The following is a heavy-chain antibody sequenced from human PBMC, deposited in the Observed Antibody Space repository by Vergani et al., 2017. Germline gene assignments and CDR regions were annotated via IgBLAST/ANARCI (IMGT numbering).Heavy chain of an antibody. CDR3: ARRAERWEMLLRDDFDV. CDR2: INHSGTI. V-gene: IGHV4-34*01. CDR1: GGSLSGYY. D-gene: IGHD2-15*01. Sequence: QVQLQQWGPGLLKPSETLSLTCAVYGGSLSGYYWSWIRLAPGKGLEWIGEINHSGTINYNPTLKSPFNVSIDTSRDHFSLKLRSVTAADTAVYFCARRAERWEMLLRDDFDVWGQGTFVTVSP. J-gene: IGHJ3*01.